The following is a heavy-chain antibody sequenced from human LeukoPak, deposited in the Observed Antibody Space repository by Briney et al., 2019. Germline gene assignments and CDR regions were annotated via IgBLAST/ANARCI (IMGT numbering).Heavy chain of an antibody. Sequence: GGSLRLSCAASGFTFSSYSMNWVRQAPGKGLEWVSSISSSSSYIYYADSVKGRFTISRDNAKNSLYLQMNSLRAEDTAVYYCARSRADIAVAGTTPFDYWGQGTLVTVSS. CDR2: ISSSSSYI. D-gene: IGHD6-19*01. CDR1: GFTFSSYS. CDR3: ARSRADIAVAGTTPFDY. V-gene: IGHV3-21*01. J-gene: IGHJ4*02.